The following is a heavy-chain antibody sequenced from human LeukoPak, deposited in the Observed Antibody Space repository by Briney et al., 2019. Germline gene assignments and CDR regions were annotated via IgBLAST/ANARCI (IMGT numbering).Heavy chain of an antibody. J-gene: IGHJ6*02. Sequence: PSETLSLTCTVSGASVSSGLYYWSWIRQPPGKGLEWIAYIFNSGSTNYNPSLKSRFTISVDTSKNQFSLRLSSVTAADTAVYYCARGGSGYDSFYHYGMDVWGQGTTVTVPS. V-gene: IGHV4-61*01. CDR2: IFNSGST. CDR3: ARGGSGYDSFYHYGMDV. CDR1: GASVSSGLYY. D-gene: IGHD5-12*01.